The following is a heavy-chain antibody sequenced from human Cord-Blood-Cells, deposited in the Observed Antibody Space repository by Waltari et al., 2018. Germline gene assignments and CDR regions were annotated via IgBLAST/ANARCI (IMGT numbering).Heavy chain of an antibody. CDR1: GGSISRSSYY. CDR2: IYYSGST. Sequence: QLQLQESGPGLVKPSETLSLTFTVSGGSISRSSYYWGWIRQPPGKGLEWIGSIYYSGSTYYNPSLKSRVTISVDTSKNQFSLKLSSVTAADTAVYYCARHVPTGPTVWFGELPYYFDYWGQGTLVTVSS. CDR3: ARHVPTGPTVWFGELPYYFDY. V-gene: IGHV4-39*01. J-gene: IGHJ4*02. D-gene: IGHD3-10*01.